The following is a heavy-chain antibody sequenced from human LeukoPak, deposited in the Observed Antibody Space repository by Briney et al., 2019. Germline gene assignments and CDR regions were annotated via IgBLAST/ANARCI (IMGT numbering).Heavy chain of an antibody. D-gene: IGHD6-19*01. CDR3: ARLEQWLVDY. V-gene: IGHV4-38-2*01. CDR1: GYSISSGYY. CDR2: IYHSGST. Sequence: NPSETLSLTCAVSGYSISSGYYWGWIRQPPGKGLEWIGSIYHSGSTYYNPSLKSRVTISVVTSKDQFSLKLSSVTAADTAVYYCARLEQWLVDYWGQGTLVTVSS. J-gene: IGHJ4*02.